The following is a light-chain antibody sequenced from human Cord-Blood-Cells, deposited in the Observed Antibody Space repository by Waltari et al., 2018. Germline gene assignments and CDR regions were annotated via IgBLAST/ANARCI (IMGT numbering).Light chain of an antibody. CDR1: QSVSSSY. Sequence: EIVLTQSPGTLSLSPGERATLSCRARQSVSSSYLAWYQQKPGQAPRLLIYGASSRATSIPDRFSGSGSGTDFTLTISRLEPEDFAVYYCQQYGSSPWTFGQGTKVEIK. V-gene: IGKV3-20*01. J-gene: IGKJ1*01. CDR3: QQYGSSPWT. CDR2: GAS.